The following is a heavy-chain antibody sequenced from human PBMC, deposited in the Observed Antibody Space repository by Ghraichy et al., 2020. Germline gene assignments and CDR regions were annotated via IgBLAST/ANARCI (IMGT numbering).Heavy chain of an antibody. D-gene: IGHD3-10*01. CDR3: ARDPKRGALDY. CDR1: GFSFSGSW. J-gene: IGHJ4*02. V-gene: IGHV3-7*03. CDR2: INNDGKEK. Sequence: GGSLRLSCTASGFSFSGSWMSWVRQAPEKGLEWVANINNDGKEKYYVDSLKGRFTISRDNGKNSLFLLISSLRVEDTAVYYCARDPKRGALDYWGQGTLVAVSS.